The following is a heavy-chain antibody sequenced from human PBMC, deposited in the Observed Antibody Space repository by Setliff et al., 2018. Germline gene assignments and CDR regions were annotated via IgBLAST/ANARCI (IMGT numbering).Heavy chain of an antibody. CDR2: IYPGDSDT. D-gene: IGHD6-13*01. J-gene: IGHJ4*02. V-gene: IGHV5-51*01. Sequence: PGESLKISCKTSGFSFTTNWIVWVRQMPGKGLEWVGIIYPGDSDTRYSPSLQGRFTISRDNSKNTLYLQMNSLSAEDTALYYCAKDFGSTWLNYFDYWGQGTLVTVSS. CDR3: AKDFGSTWLNYFDY. CDR1: GFSFTTNW.